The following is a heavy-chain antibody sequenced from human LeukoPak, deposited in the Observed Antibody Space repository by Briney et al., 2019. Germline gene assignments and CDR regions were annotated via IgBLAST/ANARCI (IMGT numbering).Heavy chain of an antibody. CDR1: GFTVSSNY. J-gene: IGHJ4*02. V-gene: IGHV3-53*01. D-gene: IGHD1-20*01. Sequence: GGSLRLSCAASGFTVSSNYMSWVRQAPGKGLEWVSVIYGGGSTYYADSVKGRFTISRDNSKNTLYLQMNSLRAEDTAVYYCTTDLYITGTTYWGQGTLVTVSS. CDR3: TTDLYITGTTY. CDR2: IYGGGST.